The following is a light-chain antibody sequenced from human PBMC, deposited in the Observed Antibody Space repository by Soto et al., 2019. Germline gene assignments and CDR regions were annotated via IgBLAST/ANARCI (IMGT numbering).Light chain of an antibody. CDR3: QQFSSYPLT. J-gene: IGKJ4*01. CDR2: GAS. Sequence: ELVLTQSPGTLSLSPGERATLSCRASQSVSSSYLAWYQQKPGQAPRLLIYGASSRATGIPDRFSGGGSGTDFTLTISRLEPEDFAVYYCQQFSSYPLTFGGGTKVDI. V-gene: IGKV3-20*01. CDR1: QSVSSSY.